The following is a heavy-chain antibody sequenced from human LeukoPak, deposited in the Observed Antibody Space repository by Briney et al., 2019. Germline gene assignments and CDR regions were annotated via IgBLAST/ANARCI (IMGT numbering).Heavy chain of an antibody. CDR1: GGSFSGYY. D-gene: IGHD3-10*01. Sequence: SETLSLTCAVYGGSFSGYYWSWIRQPPGKGLEWIGEINHSGSTNYNPSLKSRVTISLDTSKNQFSLRLSSVTAADAAVYYCASRHGDSGSSNCWGQGALVTVSS. CDR3: ASRHGDSGSSNC. J-gene: IGHJ4*02. V-gene: IGHV4-34*01. CDR2: INHSGST.